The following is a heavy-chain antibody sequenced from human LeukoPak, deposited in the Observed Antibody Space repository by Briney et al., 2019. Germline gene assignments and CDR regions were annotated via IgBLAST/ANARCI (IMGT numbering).Heavy chain of an antibody. Sequence: GGSLGLSCAASGFTFSRYSMNWVRQAPGKGLEWVSSISTSSSYIYYADSVKGRFTISRDNAKNSLFLQMNSLRAEDTAVYYCARGGDHPTFLFQYMDVWGKGTTVTVSS. CDR1: GFTFSRYS. CDR3: ARGGDHPTFLFQYMDV. D-gene: IGHD3-16*01. J-gene: IGHJ6*03. V-gene: IGHV3-21*06. CDR2: ISTSSSYI.